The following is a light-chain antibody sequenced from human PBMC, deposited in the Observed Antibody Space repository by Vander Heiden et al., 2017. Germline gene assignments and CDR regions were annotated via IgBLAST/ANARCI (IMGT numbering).Light chain of an antibody. CDR2: LGS. V-gene: IGKV2-28*01. CDR1: QSLLHSNGYNY. Sequence: DIVMIQSPLSLPVTPGEPASISCRSSQSLLHSNGYNYLGWYLQKPGQSPQLLIYLGSNRASGVPDRFSGCGSGTDFTLKISRVEAEDVGVYYCMQALQTPLTFGGGTKVEIK. J-gene: IGKJ4*01. CDR3: MQALQTPLT.